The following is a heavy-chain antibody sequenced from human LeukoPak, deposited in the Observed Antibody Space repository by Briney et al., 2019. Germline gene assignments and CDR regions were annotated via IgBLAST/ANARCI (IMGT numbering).Heavy chain of an antibody. V-gene: IGHV1-2*06. J-gene: IGHJ4*02. D-gene: IGHD3-22*01. CDR2: INPNSGGT. CDR3: GIAEVVTTIDY. Sequence: ASVKVSCKASGYTFTGYYMHWVRQAPGQGREWMGRINPNSGGTNYAQKFQGRVTMTRDTSISTAYMELSRLRSDDTAVYYCGIAEVVTTIDYWGQGTLVTVSS. CDR1: GYTFTGYY.